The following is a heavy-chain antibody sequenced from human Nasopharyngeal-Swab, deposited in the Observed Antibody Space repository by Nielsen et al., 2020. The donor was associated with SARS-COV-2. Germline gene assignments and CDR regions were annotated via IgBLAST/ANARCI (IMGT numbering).Heavy chain of an antibody. Sequence: GGSLRLSCTVSGFTFSSYGMHWVRQAPGKGPEWVAVIWYDGSYKYYGDSVKGRFTISRDNSKKTLYLEMNNLRVEDTAVYYCARDRVGWLQLSPDAFDIWGQGTMVTVSS. CDR3: ARDRVGWLQLSPDAFDI. D-gene: IGHD5-24*01. J-gene: IGHJ3*02. V-gene: IGHV3-33*01. CDR2: IWYDGSYK. CDR1: GFTFSSYG.